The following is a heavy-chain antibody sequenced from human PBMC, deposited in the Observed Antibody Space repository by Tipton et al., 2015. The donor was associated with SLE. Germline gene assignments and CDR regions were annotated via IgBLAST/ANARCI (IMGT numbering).Heavy chain of an antibody. CDR2: IDDRGST. J-gene: IGHJ4*02. CDR1: GCSISSGAYY. D-gene: IGHD6-19*01. Sequence: TLSLTCTVSGCSISSGAYYWSCRRQHPGKGLEWIGYIDDRGSTYYNPPLKSRVIISVDTFKNQFYLKLGSVTAADTAVYYCARDYPTLAGPFDSWGQGTLVIVSA. V-gene: IGHV4-31*03. CDR3: ARDYPTLAGPFDS.